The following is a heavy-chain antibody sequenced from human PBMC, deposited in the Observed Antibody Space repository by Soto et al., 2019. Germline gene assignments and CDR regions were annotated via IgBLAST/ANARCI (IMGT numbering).Heavy chain of an antibody. J-gene: IGHJ3*01. D-gene: IGHD2-2*01. Sequence: VQLVESGGGLVKPGGSLRLSCAASGFTFTRYSMNWVRQAPGKGLEWVAVISYGGTYKYYADSVKGRFTLSRDNSENTVSLQMNSLRPEDTAVYYCAKQYTDLVIGAFDVWGPGAMVTVSS. CDR3: AKQYTDLVIGAFDV. CDR2: ISYGGTYK. V-gene: IGHV3-30*18. CDR1: GFTFTRYS.